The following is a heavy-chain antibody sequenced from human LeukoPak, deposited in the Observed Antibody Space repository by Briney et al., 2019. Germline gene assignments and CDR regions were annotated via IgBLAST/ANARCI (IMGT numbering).Heavy chain of an antibody. Sequence: PGGSLRLSCAASGFTFSSYGMHWVRQAPGKGLEWVAVIWYDGSNKYYADSVKGRFTISRDNSKNTLYLQMNSLRAEDTAVYYCARDAYSSSWSHNFDYWGLGTLVTVSS. V-gene: IGHV3-33*01. CDR2: IWYDGSNK. D-gene: IGHD6-13*01. J-gene: IGHJ4*02. CDR1: GFTFSSYG. CDR3: ARDAYSSSWSHNFDY.